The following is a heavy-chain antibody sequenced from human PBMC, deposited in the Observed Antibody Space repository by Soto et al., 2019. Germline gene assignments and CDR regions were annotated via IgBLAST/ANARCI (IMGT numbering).Heavy chain of an antibody. CDR3: AREGRAVTDFQSGLPNGFDR. Sequence: QLVQSGVEVKKPGASVKVSCKTSGYTFSNYGISWVRQAPGQGLEWMGWISAYSGNTNYAQSFQGRVTMTTDTSTNTADRDQRSLRADDTAVYYCAREGRAVTDFQSGLPNGFDRWGQGTLVIVSS. CDR2: ISAYSGNT. V-gene: IGHV1-18*01. J-gene: IGHJ5*02. CDR1: GYTFSNYG. D-gene: IGHD3-3*01.